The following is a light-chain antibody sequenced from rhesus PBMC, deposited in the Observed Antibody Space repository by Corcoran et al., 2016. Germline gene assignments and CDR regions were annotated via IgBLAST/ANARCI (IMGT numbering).Light chain of an antibody. CDR3: QQTYGTPYS. Sequence: DIQMTQSPSSLSASVGDRVTITCRASENIYNYLNWYQHKPGKAPKLRIYKASTLQSGVPSRFSGSGSGTDYSFTISSLQSADVATYYCQQTYGTPYSFGQGTKVEIK. V-gene: IGKV1-74*01. J-gene: IGKJ2*01. CDR2: KAS. CDR1: ENIYNY.